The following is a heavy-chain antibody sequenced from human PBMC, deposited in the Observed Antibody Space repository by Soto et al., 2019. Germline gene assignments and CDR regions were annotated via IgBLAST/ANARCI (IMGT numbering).Heavy chain of an antibody. Sequence: GGSLRLSCAASGFTFSDYFMSWIRQAPGRGLEWVSFISGSSDNIKYADSVKGRFTISRDNAKNSLYLQMNSLRAEDTAVYYCVRDSARIVVVPRVDGDNWLDPWGQGTLVTVSS. D-gene: IGHD2-2*01. CDR2: ISGSSDNI. CDR1: GFTFSDYF. J-gene: IGHJ5*02. V-gene: IGHV3-11*06. CDR3: VRDSARIVVVPRVDGDNWLDP.